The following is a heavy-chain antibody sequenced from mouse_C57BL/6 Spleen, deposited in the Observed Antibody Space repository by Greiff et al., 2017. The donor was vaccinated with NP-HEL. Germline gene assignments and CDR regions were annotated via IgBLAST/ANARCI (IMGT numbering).Heavy chain of an antibody. J-gene: IGHJ2*01. CDR2: IDPSDSET. CDR3: ARENYYGNADY. Sequence: QVQLKQPGAELVRPGSSVKLSCKASGYTFTSYWMHWVKQRPIQGLEWIGNIDPSDSETHYNQKFKDKATLTVDKSSSTAYMQLSSLTSEDSAVYYCARENYYGNADYWGQGTTLTVSS. D-gene: IGHD2-1*01. V-gene: IGHV1-52*01. CDR1: GYTFTSYW.